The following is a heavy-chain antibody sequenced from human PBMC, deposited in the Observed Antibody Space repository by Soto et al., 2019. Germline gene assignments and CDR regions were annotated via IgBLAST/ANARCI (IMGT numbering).Heavy chain of an antibody. J-gene: IGHJ5*02. Sequence: GGSLRLSCAASGFTFSSYAMSWVRQAPGKGLEWVSAISGSGGSTYYADSVKGRFTISRDNSKNTLYLQMNSLRAEDTAVYYCAKDSLGIFGVVYYNWFDPWGQGTLVTVSS. CDR1: GFTFSSYA. CDR3: AKDSLGIFGVVYYNWFDP. CDR2: ISGSGGST. D-gene: IGHD3-3*01. V-gene: IGHV3-23*01.